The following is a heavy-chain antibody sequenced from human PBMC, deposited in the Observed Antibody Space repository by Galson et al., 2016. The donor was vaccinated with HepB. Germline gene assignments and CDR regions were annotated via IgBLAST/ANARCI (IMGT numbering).Heavy chain of an antibody. CDR3: TRGYMHTGMNV. V-gene: IGHV6-1*01. Sequence: CAISGDSVTNDDTIWNGIRQSPSRGLEWLGRTYYRSQWFNEYAVSVKSRITINSDTSRNQFSLQLDSVTPDDTAAYFCTRGYMHTGMNVWGQGTTVTASS. J-gene: IGHJ6*02. CDR2: TYYRSQWFN. CDR1: GDSVTNDDTI. D-gene: IGHD5-18*01.